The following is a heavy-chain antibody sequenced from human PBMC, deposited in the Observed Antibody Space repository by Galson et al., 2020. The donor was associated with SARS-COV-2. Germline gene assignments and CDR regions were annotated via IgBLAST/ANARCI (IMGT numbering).Heavy chain of an antibody. V-gene: IGHV4-4*02. CDR3: AGNVLRYFDWLSSSDY. Sequence: SETLSLTCAVSGGSISRSNWWSWVRQPPGKGLEWIGEIYHSGSTNYNPSLKSRVTISVDKSKNQFSLKLSSVTAADTAVYYCAGNVLRYFDWLSSSDYWGQGTLVTVSS. D-gene: IGHD3-9*01. CDR1: GGSISRSNW. CDR2: IYHSGST. J-gene: IGHJ4*02.